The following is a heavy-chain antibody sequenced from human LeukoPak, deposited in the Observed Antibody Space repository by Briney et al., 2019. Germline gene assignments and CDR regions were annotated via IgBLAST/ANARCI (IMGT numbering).Heavy chain of an antibody. D-gene: IGHD2-2*01. CDR1: GYTFTSYD. V-gene: IGHV1-8*03. J-gene: IGHJ4*02. CDR3: ARDHDRICSSTSCQEIDY. CDR2: MNPNSGNT. Sequence: GASVKVSCKASGYTFTSYDINWVRQATGQGLEWMGWMNPNSGNTGYAQKFQGRVTITRNTSISTAYMELSSLRSDDTAVYYCARDHDRICSSTSCQEIDYWGQGTLVTVSS.